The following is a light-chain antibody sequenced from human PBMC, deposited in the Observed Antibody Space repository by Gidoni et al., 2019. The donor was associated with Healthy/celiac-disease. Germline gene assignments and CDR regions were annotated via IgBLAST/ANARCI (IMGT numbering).Light chain of an antibody. CDR3: LQDYNYPWT. CDR2: AAS. V-gene: IGKV1-6*01. Sequence: AIQMTQSPSSLSASVGDRVTITGRASQGIRNDLGWYQQKPGKATKLLIYAASSLQSGVPSRFSGSGSGTDFTLTISSLQPEDFATYYCLQDYNYPWTFGQGTKVEIK. J-gene: IGKJ1*01. CDR1: QGIRND.